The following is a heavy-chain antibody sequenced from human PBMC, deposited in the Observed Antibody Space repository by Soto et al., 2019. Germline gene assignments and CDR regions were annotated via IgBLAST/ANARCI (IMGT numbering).Heavy chain of an antibody. Sequence: SVKVSCKAPGGTFSSYAISWVRQAPGQGLEWMGGIIPIFGTANYAQKFQGRVTITADKSTSTAYMELSSLRSEDTAVYYCASPGAARYYYYGMDVWGQGTTVTVSS. V-gene: IGHV1-69*06. J-gene: IGHJ6*02. D-gene: IGHD6-13*01. CDR2: IIPIFGTA. CDR3: ASPGAARYYYYGMDV. CDR1: GGTFSSYA.